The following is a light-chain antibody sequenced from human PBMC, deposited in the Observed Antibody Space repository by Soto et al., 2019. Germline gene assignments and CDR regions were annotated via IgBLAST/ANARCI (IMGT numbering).Light chain of an antibody. CDR2: KAS. Sequence: DIQMTQSPSTLSGSVGDRVSITCRASQTISSWLAWYQQKPGKAPKLLIYKASTLKSGVPSRFSGSGSGTEFTLTISSLQPDDFATYYCQQYKSSGTFGQGTKVDIK. CDR3: QQYKSSGT. J-gene: IGKJ1*01. CDR1: QTISSW. V-gene: IGKV1-5*03.